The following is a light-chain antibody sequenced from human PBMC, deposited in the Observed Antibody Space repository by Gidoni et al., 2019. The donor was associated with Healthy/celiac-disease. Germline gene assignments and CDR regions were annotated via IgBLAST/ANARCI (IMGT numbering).Light chain of an antibody. CDR2: DAS. J-gene: IGKJ2*04. V-gene: IGKV3-11*01. CDR1: QSVSSY. Sequence: EIVLTQSPATLSLSPGERATLSSRASQSVSSYLAWYQQKPGQAPRLLIYDASNRATGIPARFSGSGSGTDFTLTISSLEPEDFAVYYCQQRSNWPPKCSFGQGTKLEIK. CDR3: QQRSNWPPKCS.